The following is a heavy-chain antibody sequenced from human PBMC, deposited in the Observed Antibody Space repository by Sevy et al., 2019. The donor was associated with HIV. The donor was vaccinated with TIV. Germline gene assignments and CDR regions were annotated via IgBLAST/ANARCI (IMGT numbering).Heavy chain of an antibody. CDR3: AKDFSYGGNSWDFDL. CDR1: GFIFSKFA. D-gene: IGHD3-9*01. Sequence: GGSLRLSCAASGFIFSKFALSWVRQAPGRGLEWVSAVGGNDGSTYYAASVRGRFTISREISENSLYLQMNSLSAEDTAVYYCAKDFSYGGNSWDFDLWGQGTLVTVSS. CDR2: VGGNDGST. V-gene: IGHV3-23*01. J-gene: IGHJ4*02.